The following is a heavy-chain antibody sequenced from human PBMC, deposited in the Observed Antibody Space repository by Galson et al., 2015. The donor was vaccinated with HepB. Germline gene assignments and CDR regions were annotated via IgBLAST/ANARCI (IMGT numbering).Heavy chain of an antibody. CDR1: GFTFTAYA. V-gene: IGHV3-23*01. CDR3: ARDPGILVVKGYSFDY. J-gene: IGHJ4*02. Sequence: LRLSCAASGFTFTAYAMSWVRQAPGKGLEWVSSLSGSSGNIYYADSVRGRFTISRDTSTNTLFLQMNSLRAEDTAVYYCARDPGILVVKGYSFDYWGQGTLVTVSS. D-gene: IGHD2-21*01. CDR2: LSGSSGNI.